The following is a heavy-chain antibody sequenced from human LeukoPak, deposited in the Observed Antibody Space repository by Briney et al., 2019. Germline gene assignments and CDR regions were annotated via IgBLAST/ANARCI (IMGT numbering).Heavy chain of an antibody. CDR3: ARPSVITTRQFYFDY. Sequence: GGSLRLSCAASGFSFSGYSMTWVRQAPGKGLEWVSYISGGRATIYYADSVKGRFTISRDNAKNSLYLQMNSLRDDDTAVYYCARPSVITTRQFYFDYWGQGALVTVSS. D-gene: IGHD1-14*01. CDR2: ISGGRATI. J-gene: IGHJ4*02. CDR1: GFSFSGYS. V-gene: IGHV3-48*02.